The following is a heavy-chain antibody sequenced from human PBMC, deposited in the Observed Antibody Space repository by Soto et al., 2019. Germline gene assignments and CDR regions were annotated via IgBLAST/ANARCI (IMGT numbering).Heavy chain of an antibody. V-gene: IGHV3-66*01. CDR2: ISSGGST. J-gene: IGHJ4*02. CDR1: GFTVSNLY. D-gene: IGHD3-3*01. Sequence: ESGGGLVQPGGSLRLSCAASGFTVSNLYMTWVRQAPGKGLQWVAVISSGGSTYYADSVKGRFTISRDNSKNTLYLEMNSLRAEDTAVYYCARDTLGGAYDFLHGGQGTLVTVS. CDR3: ARDTLGGAYDFLH.